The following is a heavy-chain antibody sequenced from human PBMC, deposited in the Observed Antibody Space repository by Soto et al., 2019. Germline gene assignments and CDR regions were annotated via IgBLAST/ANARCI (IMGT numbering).Heavy chain of an antibody. CDR2: ISYDGSNK. J-gene: IGHJ4*02. V-gene: IGHV3-30-3*01. CDR1: GFSFSSYA. Sequence: PGGSLRLSCAASGFSFSSYAMHWVRQAPGKGLEWVAGISYDGSNKYYADSVKGRVTISRDNSKNTLYLQMNSLSAEDTAVYYCARGEHIAAAGTGDYWGQGTLVTVSS. D-gene: IGHD6-13*01. CDR3: ARGEHIAAAGTGDY.